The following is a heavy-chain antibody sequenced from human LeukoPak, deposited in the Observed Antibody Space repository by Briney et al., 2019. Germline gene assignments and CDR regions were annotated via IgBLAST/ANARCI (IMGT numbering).Heavy chain of an antibody. CDR3: ARDLIGPYYFDY. CDR2: IYTSGST. V-gene: IGHV4-61*02. J-gene: IGHJ4*02. Sequence: SQTLSLTCTVSGGSISSGSYYWSWIRQPAGKGLEWIGSIYTSGSTNYNPSLNSPVTISVDTSNNQFSLKLSSVTAADTAVYYCARDLIGPYYFDYWGQGTLVTVSS. CDR1: GGSISSGSYY.